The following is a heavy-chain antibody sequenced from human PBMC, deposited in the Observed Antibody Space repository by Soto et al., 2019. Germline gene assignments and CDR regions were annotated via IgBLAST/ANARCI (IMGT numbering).Heavy chain of an antibody. D-gene: IGHD2-8*01. Sequence: QVQLVQSGAEVKKPGASVKVSCKASGYSFTDYVIHWVRQAPGQRLEWMGWINADNGNTKYSQKFQGRVTITRDTSASTAYMELSSLRSEDTAVYYCARPSYGATPFDCWGQGTLVTVS. CDR3: ARPSYGATPFDC. J-gene: IGHJ4*02. V-gene: IGHV1-3*01. CDR2: INADNGNT. CDR1: GYSFTDYV.